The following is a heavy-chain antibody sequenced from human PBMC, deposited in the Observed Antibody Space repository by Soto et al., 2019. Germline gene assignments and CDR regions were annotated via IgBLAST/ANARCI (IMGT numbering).Heavy chain of an antibody. Sequence: VQLVESGGGLVQPGGSLRLSCAASGFTFSSYAMHWVRQAPGKGLEWVAVISYDGSNKYYADSVKGRFTISRDNSKNTLYLQMNSLRAEDTAVYYCARLGPGPMYYYDSSGWGQGTLFTVSS. J-gene: IGHJ4*02. CDR2: ISYDGSNK. CDR3: ARLGPGPMYYYDSSG. V-gene: IGHV3-30-3*01. D-gene: IGHD3-22*01. CDR1: GFTFSSYA.